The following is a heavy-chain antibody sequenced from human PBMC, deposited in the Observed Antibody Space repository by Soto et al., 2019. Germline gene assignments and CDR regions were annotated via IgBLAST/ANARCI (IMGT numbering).Heavy chain of an antibody. J-gene: IGHJ4*02. Sequence: SETLSLTCTVSGASITNDAFFWTWVRQHPEKGLEWLAYITYGGSIYYDPSLRSRFTVSIDKSKSQFYLNVRSVTAADTAVYYCAKMERTQLWLLVQNWGQGLPVTVSS. CDR1: GASITNDAFF. V-gene: IGHV4-31*03. CDR2: ITYGGSI. CDR3: AKMERTQLWLLVQN. D-gene: IGHD5-18*01.